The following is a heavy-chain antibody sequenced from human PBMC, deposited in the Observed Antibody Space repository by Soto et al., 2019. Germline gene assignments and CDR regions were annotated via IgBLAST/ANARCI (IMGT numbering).Heavy chain of an antibody. Sequence: AGGSLRLSCAASGFTFSNYGMHWVRQAPGKGLEWVALISDGGTNIYYADSVRGRFTLSRDNSKNTLYLQMNSLRAEDTAVYFCAKSGGYISLNDAFDIWGQGTMVTVSS. CDR1: GFTFSNYG. J-gene: IGHJ3*02. CDR2: ISDGGTNI. CDR3: AKSGGYISLNDAFDI. V-gene: IGHV3-30*18. D-gene: IGHD2-2*02.